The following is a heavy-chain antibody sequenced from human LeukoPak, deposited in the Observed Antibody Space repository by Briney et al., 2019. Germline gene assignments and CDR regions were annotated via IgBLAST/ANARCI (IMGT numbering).Heavy chain of an antibody. CDR1: GGSFSGYY. CDR2: INHSGST. D-gene: IGHD5-18*01. J-gene: IGHJ4*02. V-gene: IGHV4-34*01. Sequence: SETLSLTCAVYGGSFSGYYWSWIRQPPGKGLEWIGEINHSGSTDYNPSLKSRVTISVDTSKNQFSLKLSSVTAADTAVYYCAREGSYGYGTGDYWGQGTLVTVSS. CDR3: AREGSYGYGTGDY.